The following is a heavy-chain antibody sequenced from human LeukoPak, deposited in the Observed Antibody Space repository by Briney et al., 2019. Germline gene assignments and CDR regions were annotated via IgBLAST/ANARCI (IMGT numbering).Heavy chain of an antibody. J-gene: IGHJ3*02. D-gene: IGHD2-2*02. V-gene: IGHV4-61*02. Sequence: PSETLSLTCTVSGGSINSGFYYWSWIRQPAGEALEWIGRIYTSGTTNYNPSLKSRVTISLDTSKNQFSLKLSSVTAADTAVYYCARSPKQGYCSSTSCYIGAFDIWGQGTMVTVSS. CDR2: IYTSGTT. CDR1: GGSINSGFYY. CDR3: ARSPKQGYCSSTSCYIGAFDI.